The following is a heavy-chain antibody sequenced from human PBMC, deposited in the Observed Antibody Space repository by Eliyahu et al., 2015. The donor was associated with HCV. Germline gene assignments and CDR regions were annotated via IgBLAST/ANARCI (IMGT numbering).Heavy chain of an antibody. CDR2: IWYDGSNK. D-gene: IGHD6-13*01. CDR1: GFXFXXYG. Sequence: QVQLVESGGGVVQPGRSLRLSCAASGFXFXXYGMHWVRQXPGKGLEWVAVIWYDGSNKYYADSVKGRFTISRDNSKNTLYLQMNSLRAEDTAVYYCARDPGGDAAAVPGDYWGQGTLVTVSS. V-gene: IGHV3-33*08. CDR3: ARDPGGDAAAVPGDY. J-gene: IGHJ4*02.